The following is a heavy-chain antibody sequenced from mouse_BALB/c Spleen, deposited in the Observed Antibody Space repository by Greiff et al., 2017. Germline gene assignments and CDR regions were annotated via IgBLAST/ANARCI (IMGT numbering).Heavy chain of an antibody. Sequence: EVQLQESGPELVKPGASVKISCKASGYTFTDYNMHWVKQSHGKSLEWIGYIYPYNGGTGYNQKFKSKATLTVDNSSSTAYMELRSLTSEDSAVYYCARPHCGSSPWFAYWGQGTLVTVSA. V-gene: IGHV1S29*02. CDR1: GYTFTDYN. D-gene: IGHD1-1*01. CDR2: IYPYNGGT. CDR3: ARPHCGSSPWFAY. J-gene: IGHJ3*01.